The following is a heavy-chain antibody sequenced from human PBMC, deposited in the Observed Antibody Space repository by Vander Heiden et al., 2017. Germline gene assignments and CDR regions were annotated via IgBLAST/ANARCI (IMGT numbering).Heavy chain of an antibody. V-gene: IGHV3-9*01. CDR3: AKDISPYSSGWWGGYYFGY. J-gene: IGHJ4*02. D-gene: IGHD6-19*01. Sequence: EVQLVESGGGLVQPGRSLRLSCAASGFTFDDYAIHWVRQAPGKGLEWVSGISWNSGSIGYADSVKGRFTISRDNAKNSLYLQMNSLRAEDTALYYCAKDISPYSSGWWGGYYFGYWGQGTLVTVSS. CDR1: GFTFDDYA. CDR2: ISWNSGSI.